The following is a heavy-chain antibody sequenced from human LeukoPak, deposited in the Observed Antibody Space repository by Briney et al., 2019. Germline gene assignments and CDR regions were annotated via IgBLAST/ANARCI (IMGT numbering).Heavy chain of an antibody. D-gene: IGHD2-2*01. V-gene: IGHV1-2*04. J-gene: IGHJ4*02. CDR1: GYNFRDYY. Sequence: ASVKVSCKASGYNFRDYYMHWVRQAPGQGLEWMGWINPYSGDTKYAQKFQGWVTMTRDTSTTTVYMDLSRLTSDDTAVYLCARRTIPVALGWYFDYWGQGTLVTVSS. CDR2: INPYSGDT. CDR3: ARRTIPVALGWYFDY.